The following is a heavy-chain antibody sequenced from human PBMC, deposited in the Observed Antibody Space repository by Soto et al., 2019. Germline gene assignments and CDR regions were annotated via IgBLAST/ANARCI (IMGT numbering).Heavy chain of an antibody. CDR1: GFTFNNYG. CDR3: TKDGRFDSDGSLYYYYYGMDV. V-gene: IGHV3-30*18. J-gene: IGHJ6*02. CDR2: ISNDGSNK. D-gene: IGHD2-15*01. Sequence: GGSLRLSCAASGFTFNNYGMNWVRQAPGKGLEWVAIISNDGSNKYYIESVRGRFTISRDNSKNMLLLQMNSLRVEDTAVYFCTKDGRFDSDGSLYYYYYGMDVWGQGTTVTVSS.